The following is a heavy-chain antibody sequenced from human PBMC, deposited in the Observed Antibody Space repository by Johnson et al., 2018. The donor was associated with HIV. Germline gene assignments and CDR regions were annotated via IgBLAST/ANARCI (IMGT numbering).Heavy chain of an antibody. CDR3: ARDGTTGPSGDAYDI. J-gene: IGHJ3*02. Sequence: EQLVESGGGLVQPGGSLRLSCAASGFTVSSNYMSWVRQAPGKGLEWVSVIYSGGGTYYADSVKGRFTISRDNSKNTLYLQMNSLRAEDTAVYYCARDGTTGPSGDAYDIWGQGTMVTVSS. CDR1: GFTVSSNY. D-gene: IGHD4-17*01. V-gene: IGHV3-66*01. CDR2: IYSGGGT.